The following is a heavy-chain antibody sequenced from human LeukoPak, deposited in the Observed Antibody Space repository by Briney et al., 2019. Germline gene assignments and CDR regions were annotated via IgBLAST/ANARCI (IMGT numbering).Heavy chain of an antibody. Sequence: ASVKVSCKASGYAFTACYMHWVRQAPGQGLECMGWINPNSGGTNYVQKFQGRVTMTRDTSISTAYLELSSLRSDDTAVYYCARGAAAGILRNWYFDLWGRGTLVTVSS. D-gene: IGHD6-13*01. J-gene: IGHJ2*01. V-gene: IGHV1-2*02. CDR3: ARGAAAGILRNWYFDL. CDR1: GYAFTACY. CDR2: INPNSGGT.